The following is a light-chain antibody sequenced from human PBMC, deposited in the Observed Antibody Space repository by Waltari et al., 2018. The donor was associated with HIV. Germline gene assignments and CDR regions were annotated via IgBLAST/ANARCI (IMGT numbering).Light chain of an antibody. CDR3: SSYKRGSALEV. J-gene: IGLJ2*01. V-gene: IGLV2-14*03. CDR2: DVR. CDR1: SRAIEGYTY. Sequence: QSVLPQPASVSGSPGPSSTISCTGTSRAIEGYTYDLSYQQHPGKVPKLMIFDVRKRPSGISSRFSGSKSGNTASLTISGLQAEDEADYYCSSYKRGSALEVFGGGTKLTVL.